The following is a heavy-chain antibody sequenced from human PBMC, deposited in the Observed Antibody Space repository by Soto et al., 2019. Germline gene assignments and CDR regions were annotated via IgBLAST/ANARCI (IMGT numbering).Heavy chain of an antibody. D-gene: IGHD5-18*01. Sequence: PSETLSLTCAVSGGSISSSNWWSWVRQPPGKGLEWIGEIYHSGSTNYNPSLKSRVTISVDKSKNQFSLKLSSVTAADTAVYYCVESPVTGYYYGMDVWGQGTTVTVSS. CDR3: VESPVTGYYYGMDV. J-gene: IGHJ6*02. CDR2: IYHSGST. CDR1: GGSISSSNW. V-gene: IGHV4-4*02.